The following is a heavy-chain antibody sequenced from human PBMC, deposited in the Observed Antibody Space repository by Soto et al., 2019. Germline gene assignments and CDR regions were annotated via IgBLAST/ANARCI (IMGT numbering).Heavy chain of an antibody. V-gene: IGHV4-39*01. D-gene: IGHD2-2*02. Sequence: SETLSLTCTVSGDSIGRSFYYWGWIRQPPGKGLERIGSIYYSGSTYYNPSLKSRVTISVATSKNQFSLKLTSVTAADTAVYYCAKNRYCSSTACYTFEQWGQGTLVTVSS. J-gene: IGHJ4*02. CDR3: AKNRYCSSTACYTFEQ. CDR2: IYYSGST. CDR1: GDSIGRSFYY.